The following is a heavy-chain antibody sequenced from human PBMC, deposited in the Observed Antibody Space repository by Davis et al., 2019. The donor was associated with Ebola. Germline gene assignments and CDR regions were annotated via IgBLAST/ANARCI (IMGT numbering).Heavy chain of an antibody. CDR2: IYYSGST. J-gene: IGHJ5*02. CDR3: ARKPARWENWFDP. D-gene: IGHD2-2*01. V-gene: IGHV4-59*01. Sequence: SETLSLTCTVSGGSISSYYWSWIRQPPGKGLEWIGYIYYSGSTNYNPSLKSRVTISVDTSKNQFSLKLSSVTAADTAVYYCARKPARWENWFDPWGQGTVVTVSS. CDR1: GGSISSYY.